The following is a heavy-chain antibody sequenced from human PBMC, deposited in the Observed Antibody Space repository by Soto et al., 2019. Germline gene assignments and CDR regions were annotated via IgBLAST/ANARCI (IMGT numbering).Heavy chain of an antibody. J-gene: IGHJ4*02. D-gene: IGHD1-26*01. Sequence: ASVKVSCKASGYTFTSYGISWVRQAPGQGHEWMGWISAYNGNTNYAQKLQGRVTMTTDTSTSTAYMELRSLRSDDTAVYYCALDLGLFGATFLRIDYWGQGTLVTVSS. CDR2: ISAYNGNT. CDR1: GYTFTSYG. V-gene: IGHV1-18*01. CDR3: ALDLGLFGATFLRIDY.